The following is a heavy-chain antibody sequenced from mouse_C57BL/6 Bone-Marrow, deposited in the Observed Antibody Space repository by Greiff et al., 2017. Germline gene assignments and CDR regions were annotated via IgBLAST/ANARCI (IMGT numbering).Heavy chain of an antibody. D-gene: IGHD1-1*01. V-gene: IGHV1-26*01. CDR2: INPNNGGT. CDR1: GYTFTDYY. Sequence: VQLQQSGPELVKPGASVKISCKASGYTFTDYYMNWVKQSHGKSLEWIGDINPNNGGTSYNQKFKGKATLTVDKSSSTAYMELRSLTSEDSAVYYCARWELPLLDYWGQGTTLTVSS. J-gene: IGHJ2*01. CDR3: ARWELPLLDY.